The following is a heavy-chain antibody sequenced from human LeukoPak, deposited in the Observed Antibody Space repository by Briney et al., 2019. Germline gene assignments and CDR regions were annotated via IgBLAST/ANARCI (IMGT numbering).Heavy chain of an antibody. V-gene: IGHV1-46*01. J-gene: IGHJ4*02. CDR1: GYTFTTYY. D-gene: IGHD1-7*01. CDR2: IDPSSGTT. CDR3: ASPISGTTLHY. Sequence: SVNLSCKASGYTFTTYYMHWVRHAPGQGVEWMGIIDPSSGTTNYAQRFQGRITVTRDTSTSTVYMELSSLRSEDTAVYYCASPISGTTLHYWGQGTLVTVSS.